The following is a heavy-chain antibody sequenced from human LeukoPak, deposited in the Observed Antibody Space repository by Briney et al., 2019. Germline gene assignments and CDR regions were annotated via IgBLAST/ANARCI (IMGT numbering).Heavy chain of an antibody. V-gene: IGHV4-34*01. D-gene: IGHD3-16*02. CDR1: GGSFSGYY. CDR3: ARGSSYHGPYFDY. CDR2: INHSGST. Sequence: SETLSLTCAVYGGSFSGYYWSWIRQPPGKGLEWIGEINHSGSTNYNPSLKSRVTISVDTSKNQFSLKLSSVTAADTAVYYCARGSSYHGPYFDYWGQGTLVTVSS. J-gene: IGHJ4*02.